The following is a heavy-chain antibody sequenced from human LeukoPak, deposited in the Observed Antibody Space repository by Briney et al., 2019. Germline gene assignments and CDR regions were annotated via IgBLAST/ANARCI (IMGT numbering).Heavy chain of an antibody. CDR2: IIPIFGTA. J-gene: IGHJ4*02. CDR3: ARARAVETDMLDY. V-gene: IGHV1-69*05. Sequence: VASVKVSCKASGGTFSSYAISWVRQAPGQGLEWMGGIIPIFGTANYAQKFQGRVTVTRDTSTSTVYMELSSLRSEDTAVYYCARARAVETDMLDYWGQGTLVTVSS. CDR1: GGTFSSYA. D-gene: IGHD5-18*01.